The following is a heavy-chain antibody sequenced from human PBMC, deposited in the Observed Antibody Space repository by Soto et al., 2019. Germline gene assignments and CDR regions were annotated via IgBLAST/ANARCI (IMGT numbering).Heavy chain of an antibody. CDR1: GFAFNSYG. CDR2: ISKSGYT. D-gene: IGHD2-2*01. V-gene: IGHV3-21*01. Sequence: PGGSLRLSCTVSGFAFNSYGINWVRQAPGKGLEWVSSISKSGYTYYSDSVKGRFAISRDNAKSSVSLQMNTLRVEDTAVYYCAREDSIIIPAVSDFWGQGTLVTVSS. CDR3: AREDSIIIPAVSDF. J-gene: IGHJ4*02.